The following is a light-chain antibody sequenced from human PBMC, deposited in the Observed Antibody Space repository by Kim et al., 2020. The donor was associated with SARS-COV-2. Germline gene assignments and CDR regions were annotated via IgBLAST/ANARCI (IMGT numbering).Light chain of an antibody. CDR2: VTS. Sequence: LSPGERAILSCRASQSVGSSLAWYQQKPGQSPRLLMYVTSNRATGIPGRFFGSGSGTDFTLTISSLEPEDFVTYYCQQHGNWPLTFGGGTKVDIK. CDR1: QSVGSS. V-gene: IGKV3-11*01. J-gene: IGKJ4*01. CDR3: QQHGNWPLT.